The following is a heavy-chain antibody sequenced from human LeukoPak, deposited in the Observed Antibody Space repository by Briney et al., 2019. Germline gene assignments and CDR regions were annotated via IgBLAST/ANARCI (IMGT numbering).Heavy chain of an antibody. V-gene: IGHV3-23*01. J-gene: IGHJ2*01. CDR3: AKDTASSWWYFDL. Sequence: GSLRLSCAASGFPFSSYAMSWVRQAPGKGLEWVSAIGGSGGTTYYADSAKGRFTISRDNSKNTLYLQMNSLRAEDTAVYYCAKDTASSWWYFDLWGRGTLATVSS. D-gene: IGHD5-18*01. CDR2: IGGSGGTT. CDR1: GFPFSSYA.